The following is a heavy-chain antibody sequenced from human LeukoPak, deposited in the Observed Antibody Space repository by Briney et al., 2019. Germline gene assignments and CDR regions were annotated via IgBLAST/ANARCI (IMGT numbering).Heavy chain of an antibody. D-gene: IGHD5-24*01. CDR2: ISYDGSNK. CDR3: ARVGLQLIIDY. CDR1: GFTFSSYA. V-gene: IGHV3-30-3*01. Sequence: GGSLRLSCAASGFTFSSYAMHWVRQAPGKGLEWVAVISYDGSNKYYADSVKGRFTISRDNSKNTLYLQMNSLRAEDTAVYYCARVGLQLIIDYWGQGTLVTVSS. J-gene: IGHJ4*02.